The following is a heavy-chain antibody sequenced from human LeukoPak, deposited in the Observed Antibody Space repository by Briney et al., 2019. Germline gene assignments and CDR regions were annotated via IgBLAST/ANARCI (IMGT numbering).Heavy chain of an antibody. Sequence: PSETLSLTCAVYGGSFSGYYWSWIRQPPGKGLEWIGEINHSGSTNYNPSLKSRVTISVDRSKNQFSLNLSSVTAADTAVYYCAREGYCSGGSCDNWFDPWGQGTLVTVSS. V-gene: IGHV4-34*01. D-gene: IGHD2-15*01. J-gene: IGHJ5*02. CDR2: INHSGST. CDR3: AREGYCSGGSCDNWFDP. CDR1: GGSFSGYY.